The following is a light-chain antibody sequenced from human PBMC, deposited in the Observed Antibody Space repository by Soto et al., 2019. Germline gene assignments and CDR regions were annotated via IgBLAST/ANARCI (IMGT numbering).Light chain of an antibody. J-gene: IGLJ1*01. CDR3: SSYTSSITRYV. V-gene: IGLV2-14*03. CDR1: SSDVGGYNY. Sequence: QSVLTQPASVSGSPGQSITISCTGTSSDVGGYNYVSWYQQHPGKAPKLMIYDVSNRPSRVSNRFSASKSGNTASLTISGLQAEDVADYYCSSYTSSITRYVFGTGTKVTVL. CDR2: DVS.